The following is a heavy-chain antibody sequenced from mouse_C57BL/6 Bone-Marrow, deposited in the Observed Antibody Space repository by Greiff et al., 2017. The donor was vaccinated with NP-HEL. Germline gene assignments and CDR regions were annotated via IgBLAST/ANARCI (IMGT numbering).Heavy chain of an antibody. Sequence: QVQLQQSDAELVKPGASVKISCKVSGYTFTDHTIHWMKQRPEQGLEWIGYIYPRDGSTKYIEKFKGKATLTADKSSSTAYMQLNSLTSEDSAVYFCATYPPRTAQALDYWGQGTTLTVSS. CDR1: GYTFTDHT. CDR2: IYPRDGST. D-gene: IGHD3-2*02. V-gene: IGHV1-78*01. CDR3: ATYPPRTAQALDY. J-gene: IGHJ2*01.